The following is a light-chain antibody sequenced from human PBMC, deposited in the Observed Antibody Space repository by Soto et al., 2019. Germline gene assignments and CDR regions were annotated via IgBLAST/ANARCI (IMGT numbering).Light chain of an antibody. V-gene: IGKV3-20*01. CDR2: STF. Sequence: EIVLTQSPGTLSLSPGERATLSCRASQSDSSRFLAWYQQKPGQAPRLLIHSTFRRDTGIPDRFSGSGSGTDFTITISRLEPEDYAVYYCQLYGSSWTFGQGTKVEIK. CDR1: QSDSSRF. J-gene: IGKJ1*01. CDR3: QLYGSSWT.